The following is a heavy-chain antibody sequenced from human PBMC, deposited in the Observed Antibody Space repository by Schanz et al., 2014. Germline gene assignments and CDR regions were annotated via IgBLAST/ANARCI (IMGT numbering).Heavy chain of an antibody. V-gene: IGHV3-23*01. CDR1: GFSFGTYA. CDR2: ISGTGGDDT. D-gene: IGHD3-22*01. Sequence: EVHLLESGGDLVQPGGSLRLSCAASGFSFGTYAMSWVRQAPGKGLLWVSSISGTGGDDTYYADSVKGRFTISRDNSKNTLFLQMNSLRVEDSAIYYCAKDISDTSGKDDYWGQGTLVTVSS. CDR3: AKDISDTSGKDDY. J-gene: IGHJ4*02.